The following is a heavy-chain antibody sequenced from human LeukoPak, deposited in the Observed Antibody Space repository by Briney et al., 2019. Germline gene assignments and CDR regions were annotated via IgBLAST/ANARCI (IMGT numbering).Heavy chain of an antibody. Sequence: PSETLSLTCTVSSYSISSGYYWGWIRQPPGKGLEWIGSIHHSGNTYYNPSLKSRVIISIDTSKNQLSLNVRSVTAADTAVYYCARVPHGETIFGVVLYWFDPWGQGTLVTVYS. CDR1: SYSISSGYY. CDR2: IHHSGNT. CDR3: ARVPHGETIFGVVLYWFDP. J-gene: IGHJ5*02. D-gene: IGHD3-3*01. V-gene: IGHV4-38-2*02.